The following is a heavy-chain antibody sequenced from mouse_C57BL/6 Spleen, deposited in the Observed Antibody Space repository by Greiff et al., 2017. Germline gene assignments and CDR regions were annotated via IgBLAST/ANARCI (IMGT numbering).Heavy chain of an antibody. CDR3: AIEAGVEGTAY. D-gene: IGHD3-3*01. CDR1: GYTFTSYW. CDR2: IYPSDSET. V-gene: IGHV1-61*01. Sequence: VQLQQPGAELVRPGSSVKLSCKASGYTFTSYWMDWVKQRPGQGLEWIGNIYPSDSETHYNQKFKDKATLTVDKSSSTAYRQLSSLTSEDSAVYYCAIEAGVEGTAYWGQGTLVTVSA. J-gene: IGHJ3*01.